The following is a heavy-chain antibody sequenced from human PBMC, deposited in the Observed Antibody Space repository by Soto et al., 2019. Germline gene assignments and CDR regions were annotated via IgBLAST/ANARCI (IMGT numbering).Heavy chain of an antibody. Sequence: VQLLESGGGSVQPGESLRLSCATSGFTFSSYAMNWVRQAPGKGVEWVSGISGSGARLFYAESVKGRFTISRDNSRNTLDLQMNSLRAEDTAIYYCAKDVDSIWGSFDSWGRGIRVTVSS. CDR2: ISGSGARL. V-gene: IGHV3-23*01. CDR3: AKDVDSIWGSFDS. J-gene: IGHJ4*02. D-gene: IGHD3-16*01. CDR1: GFTFSSYA.